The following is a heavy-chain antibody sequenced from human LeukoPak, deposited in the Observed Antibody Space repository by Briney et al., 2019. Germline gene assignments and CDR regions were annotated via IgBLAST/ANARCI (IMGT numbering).Heavy chain of an antibody. CDR2: IYYSGST. Sequence: LETLSLTCTVSGGSISNYYWSWIRQPPGKGLEWIGYIYYSGSTIYNPSLKSRVTISVDTSKNQFSLNLTSVTAADTAVYYCARDPNWSDDPFDIWGQGTMVTVSS. J-gene: IGHJ3*02. CDR1: GGSISNYY. D-gene: IGHD1-20*01. V-gene: IGHV4-59*01. CDR3: ARDPNWSDDPFDI.